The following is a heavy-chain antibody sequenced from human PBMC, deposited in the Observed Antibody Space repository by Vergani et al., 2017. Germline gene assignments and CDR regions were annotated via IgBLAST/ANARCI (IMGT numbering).Heavy chain of an antibody. J-gene: IGHJ6*03. CDR2: ISAYNGNT. CDR3: ARDQAAAEPTNYYYYYMDV. Sequence: QVQLVQSGAEVKKPGASVKVSCKASGYTFTSYGISWVRQAPGQGLEWMGWISAYNGNTNYAQKLQGRVTKTTDTSTSTAYMELRSLRSDDTAVYYCARDQAAAEPTNYYYYYMDVWGKATTVTVSS. CDR1: GYTFTSYG. D-gene: IGHD6-13*01. V-gene: IGHV1-18*01.